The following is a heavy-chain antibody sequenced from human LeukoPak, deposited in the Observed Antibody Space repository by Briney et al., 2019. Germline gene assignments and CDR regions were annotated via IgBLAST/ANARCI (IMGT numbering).Heavy chain of an antibody. CDR1: GFTFSNSY. D-gene: IGHD6-13*01. Sequence: GGSLRLSCAASGFTFSNSYMSWIRQAPGKGLEWISYISSGSGTIIHYADSVKGRFTISRDNARNSLYLQMSSLRGEDTAVYYCVTENSWYFDYWGQGALVTVSS. CDR3: VTENSWYFDY. J-gene: IGHJ4*02. CDR2: ISSGSGTII. V-gene: IGHV3-11*01.